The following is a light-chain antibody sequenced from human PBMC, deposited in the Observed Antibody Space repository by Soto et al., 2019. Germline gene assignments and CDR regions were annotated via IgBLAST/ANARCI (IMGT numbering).Light chain of an antibody. V-gene: IGKV3-20*01. CDR3: QQYGTSEII. CDR2: DTS. J-gene: IGKJ5*01. CDR1: QSVSTY. Sequence: VLTQSPSTLSLSKGETATLSCRASQSVSTYLAWYQQKPGQAPRLLIYDTSSRASGIPDRFSGSGSGTDFTLTISRLETEDFAVFYCQQYGTSEIIFGQGTRLE.